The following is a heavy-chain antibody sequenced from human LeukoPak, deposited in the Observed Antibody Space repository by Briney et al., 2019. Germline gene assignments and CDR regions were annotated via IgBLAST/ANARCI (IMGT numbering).Heavy chain of an antibody. J-gene: IGHJ4*02. Sequence: PGGSLRLSCAASGFTISTNYMSWVRQAPGKGLEWVSVIYTGGSTYYADSVTGRFTISRDNSKNTLYLQMNSLRAEDTAVYYCARAPFYYDSSGYPYFDGWGQGTLVTVSS. V-gene: IGHV3-53*01. CDR1: GFTISTNY. CDR3: ARAPFYYDSSGYPYFDG. D-gene: IGHD3-22*01. CDR2: IYTGGST.